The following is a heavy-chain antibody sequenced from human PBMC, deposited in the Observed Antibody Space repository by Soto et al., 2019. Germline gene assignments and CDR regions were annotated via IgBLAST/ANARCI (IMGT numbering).Heavy chain of an antibody. Sequence: ASVKVSCKAIGYGFTRHYIHWVRQAPGQGLEWMGKIFPGGVNIAYAQKFQGRVTMTRDTSTSTVYMEMSSLRSDDTAVYYCTRDQNDRREGGYDPFGFDIWGQGTMVTVSS. CDR2: IFPGGVNI. D-gene: IGHD5-12*01. CDR3: TRDQNDRREGGYDPFGFDI. J-gene: IGHJ3*02. V-gene: IGHV1-46*01. CDR1: GYGFTRHY.